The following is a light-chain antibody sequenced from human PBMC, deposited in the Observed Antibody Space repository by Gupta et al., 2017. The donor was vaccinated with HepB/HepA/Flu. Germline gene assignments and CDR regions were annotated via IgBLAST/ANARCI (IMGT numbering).Light chain of an antibody. Sequence: SYVLTQPPSVSVSRRQTASINCSGDNLGEKYACWYQQRQGQSAVLVIYQDVKRPSRIPARFSGSKSGNTATLTISGTQAMDEADYYCQAWDTNAAGVFGGGTKLTVL. CDR3: QAWDTNAAGV. V-gene: IGLV3-1*01. CDR2: QDV. CDR1: NLGEKY. J-gene: IGLJ3*02.